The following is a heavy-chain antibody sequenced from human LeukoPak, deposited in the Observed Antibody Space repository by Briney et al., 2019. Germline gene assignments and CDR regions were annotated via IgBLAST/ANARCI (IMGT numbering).Heavy chain of an antibody. Sequence: GGSLRLSRAASGFTFSSDGMNWARHAPGEGRGWVSAISGSGGNTYYADCGTGRFTIARDKSKNTLYLEMNSLRAEDTAVYYCAKGGRGSGSYNYFAYWGQGTLVTLPS. V-gene: IGHV3-23*01. CDR3: AKGGRGSGSYNYFAY. D-gene: IGHD3-10*01. CDR1: GFTFSSDG. J-gene: IGHJ4*02. CDR2: ISGSGGNT.